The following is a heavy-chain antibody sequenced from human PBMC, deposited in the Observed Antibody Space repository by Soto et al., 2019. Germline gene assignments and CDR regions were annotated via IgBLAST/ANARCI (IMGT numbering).Heavy chain of an antibody. CDR3: ASEVHYDFWSGPFDP. V-gene: IGHV4-34*01. CDR2: INHSGST. D-gene: IGHD3-3*01. J-gene: IGHJ5*02. Sequence: SETLSLTCAVYGGSFSGYYWSWIRQPPGKGLEWIGEINHSGSTNYNPSLKSRVTISVDTSKNQFSLKLSSVTAADTAVYYCASEVHYDFWSGPFDPWGQGTLVTVSS. CDR1: GGSFSGYY.